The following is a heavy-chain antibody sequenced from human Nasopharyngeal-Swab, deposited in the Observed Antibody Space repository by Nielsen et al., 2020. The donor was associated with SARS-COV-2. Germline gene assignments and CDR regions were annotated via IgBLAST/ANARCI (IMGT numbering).Heavy chain of an antibody. Sequence: GGSLRLSCAASGFTFSSYWMSWVRQAPEKGLEWVANIKQDGSEKYYVDSVKGRFTISRDNAKNSLYLQMNSLRAEDTAVYYCAREWGYYDSSGLNYYYYGMDVWGQGTTVTVSS. CDR3: AREWGYYDSSGLNYYYYGMDV. D-gene: IGHD3-22*01. CDR2: IKQDGSEK. V-gene: IGHV3-7*01. CDR1: GFTFSSYW. J-gene: IGHJ6*02.